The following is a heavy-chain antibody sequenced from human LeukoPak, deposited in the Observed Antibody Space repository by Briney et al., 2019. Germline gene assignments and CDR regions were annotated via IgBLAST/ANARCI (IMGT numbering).Heavy chain of an antibody. Sequence: SETLSLTCTVSGGSISSGTYYWTWIRQPAGRGLEWIGRISIRGSTNYNPSLKSRVTMSADTSKNQFSLNLTSVTVADTTVYYCAREGTTRPLDYWGQGTLVTVSS. CDR2: ISIRGST. J-gene: IGHJ4*02. CDR1: GGSISSGTYY. V-gene: IGHV4-61*02. CDR3: AREGTTRPLDY. D-gene: IGHD6-6*01.